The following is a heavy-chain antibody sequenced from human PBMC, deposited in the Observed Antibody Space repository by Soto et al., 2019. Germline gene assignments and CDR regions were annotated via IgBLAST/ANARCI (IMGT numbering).Heavy chain of an antibody. Sequence: EVQLLESGGGLVQPGGSLRLSCAVSGVTFNQYAMSWVRQPPGKGPEWVSAITGSGGLTYYADSVKGRFTISRDNSKNILFLQMNRLRDEDTATYYCSNGDSGGNSPYWYFDLWGRGTLVIVSS. V-gene: IGHV3-23*01. J-gene: IGHJ2*01. CDR1: GVTFNQYA. CDR2: ITGSGGLT. CDR3: SNGDSGGNSPYWYFDL. D-gene: IGHD2-21*02.